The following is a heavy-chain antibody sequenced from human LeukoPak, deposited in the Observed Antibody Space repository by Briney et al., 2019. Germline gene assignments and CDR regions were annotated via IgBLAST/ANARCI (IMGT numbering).Heavy chain of an antibody. CDR3: ARNTDSSTWSWSDP. CDR2: IYYSGST. Sequence: SETLSLTCTVSGGSISSSSYYWGWIRQPPGKGLEWIGSIYYSGSTYYNPSLKSRVTISVDTSKNQFSLKLSSVTAADTAVYYCARNTDSSTWSWSDPWGQGTLVTVSS. CDR1: GGSISSSSYY. D-gene: IGHD6-13*01. V-gene: IGHV4-39*01. J-gene: IGHJ5*02.